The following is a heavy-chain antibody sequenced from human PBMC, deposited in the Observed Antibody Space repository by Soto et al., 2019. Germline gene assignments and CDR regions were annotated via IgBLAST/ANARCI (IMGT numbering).Heavy chain of an antibody. CDR3: AAEIVGHPPYLPHYYSYYMDV. D-gene: IGHD2-2*01. CDR2: MNPNSGNT. CDR1: GYTFTSYD. Sequence: QVPLVQSGAEVKKPGASVKVSCKASGYTFTSYDINWVRQATGQGLEWMGWMNPNSGNTGYAQKFQGRVTMTRNTSPSTAYKVLRCRRSEETAMLYYAAEIVGHPPYLPHYYSYYMDVWGKGTTVTVSS. V-gene: IGHV1-8*01. J-gene: IGHJ6*03.